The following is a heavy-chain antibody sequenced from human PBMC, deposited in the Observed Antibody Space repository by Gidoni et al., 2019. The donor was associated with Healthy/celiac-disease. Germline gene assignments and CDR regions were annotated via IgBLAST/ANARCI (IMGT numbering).Heavy chain of an antibody. V-gene: IGHV1-8*01. J-gene: IGHJ6*02. CDR1: GYTFTSYE. Sequence: QVQLVQSGAAVKKPGASVKVSCKASGYTFTSYEINWVRQATGQGLEWMGWMNPNSGNTGYAQKFQGRVTMTRNTSISTAYMELSSLRSEDTAVYYCAKPAFSYDFWSGYYYYYYGMDVWGQGTTVTVSS. CDR2: MNPNSGNT. D-gene: IGHD3-3*01. CDR3: AKPAFSYDFWSGYYYYYYGMDV.